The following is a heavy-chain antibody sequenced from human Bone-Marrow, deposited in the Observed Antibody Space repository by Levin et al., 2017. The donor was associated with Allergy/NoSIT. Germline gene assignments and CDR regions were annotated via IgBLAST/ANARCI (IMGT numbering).Heavy chain of an antibody. Sequence: SCAASGFTFSSYAMSWVRQAPGKGLEWVSAISGSGGSTYYADSVKGRFTISRDNSKNTLYLQMNSLRAEDTAVYYCAKDGLITMVRGVIIHDDYWGQGTLVTVSS. D-gene: IGHD3-10*01. CDR1: GFTFSSYA. J-gene: IGHJ4*02. CDR2: ISGSGGST. CDR3: AKDGLITMVRGVIIHDDY. V-gene: IGHV3-23*01.